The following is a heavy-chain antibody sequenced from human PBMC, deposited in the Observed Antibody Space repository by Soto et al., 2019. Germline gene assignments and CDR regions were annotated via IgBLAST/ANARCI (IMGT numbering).Heavy chain of an antibody. J-gene: IGHJ6*02. CDR2: ISSSGSTI. V-gene: IGHV3-48*03. CDR3: ARIVVTLGAFGMDV. D-gene: IGHD2-21*02. Sequence: XVSLSLSCAASGFTFSTYEMNWVRQAPGKGLEWVSYISSSGSTIYYADSVKGRFTISRDNAKNSLYLQMNSLRAEDTAVYYCARIVVTLGAFGMDVWGQGTTVTVSS. CDR1: GFTFSTYE.